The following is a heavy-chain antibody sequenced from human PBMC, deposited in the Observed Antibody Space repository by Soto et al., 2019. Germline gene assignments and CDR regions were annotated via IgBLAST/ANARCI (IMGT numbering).Heavy chain of an antibody. CDR2: INVYNGNT. V-gene: IGHV1-18*01. Sequence: QVQLVQSGAEVKKPGASVKVSCKASGYTFTSYGISWVRQAPGQGLEWMGWINVYNGNTNYAQKLQGRVTMTTATSTSTASLDLRSLRSDDTAVYFCARDTSRGEYAYWGQGTLVTVSS. CDR1: GYTFTSYG. CDR3: ARDTSRGEYAY. J-gene: IGHJ4*02. D-gene: IGHD2-8*01.